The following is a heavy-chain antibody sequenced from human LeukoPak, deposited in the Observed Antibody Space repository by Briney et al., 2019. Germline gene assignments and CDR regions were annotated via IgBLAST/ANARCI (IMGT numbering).Heavy chain of an antibody. V-gene: IGHV1-18*01. CDR3: ARNFHYYDSSELPFDI. CDR1: GYTFTSYG. Sequence: ASVKVSCKASGYTFTSYGISWVRQAPGQGLEWMGWISAYNGNTNYAQKLQGRVTMTTDTSTSTAYMELRSLRSDDTAVYYCARNFHYYDSSELPFDIWGQGTMVTVSS. CDR2: ISAYNGNT. J-gene: IGHJ3*02. D-gene: IGHD3-22*01.